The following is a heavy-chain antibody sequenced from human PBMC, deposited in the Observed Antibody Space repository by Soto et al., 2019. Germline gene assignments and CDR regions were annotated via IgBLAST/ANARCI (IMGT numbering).Heavy chain of an antibody. CDR3: ARHGYSGYDWEHNWFDP. Sequence: QVQLQESGPGLAKPSETLSLTCTVSGGSISSYYWSWIRQPPGKGLEWIGYIYYSGSTNYNSAPKRRVALPVATSENQFSLKLSSVTAASTAVYYCARHGYSGYDWEHNWFDPWGQGTMVTVSS. V-gene: IGHV4-59*08. D-gene: IGHD5-12*01. CDR2: IYYSGST. CDR1: GGSISSYY. J-gene: IGHJ5*02.